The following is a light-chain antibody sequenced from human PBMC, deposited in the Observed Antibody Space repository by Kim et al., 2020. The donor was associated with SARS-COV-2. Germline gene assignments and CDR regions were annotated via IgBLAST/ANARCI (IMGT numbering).Light chain of an antibody. V-gene: IGKV2-28*01. Sequence: DIVMTQSPLSLPVTPGEPASISCRSSQSLLHSNGYNYLDWYLQKPGQSPQLLMYLSSNRASGVPDRFSGSGSDTDFTLKISRVEAEDVGVYYCMQALQTPIAFGQGTRLEIK. CDR2: LSS. CDR3: MQALQTPIA. CDR1: QSLLHSNGYNY. J-gene: IGKJ5*01.